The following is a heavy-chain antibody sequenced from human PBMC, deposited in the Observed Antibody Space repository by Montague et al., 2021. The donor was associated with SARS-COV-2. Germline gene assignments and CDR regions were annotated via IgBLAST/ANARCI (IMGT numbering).Heavy chain of an antibody. Sequence: SETLSLTCSVSGGSINNYFWGWIRQSPGKGLEWVGYMHSTGSTAXNSSLKSRVIISVDTYKTQISLKLSSVSAADTALYYCARAVVGAKTATIESWGQGTLVTVSS. CDR2: MHSTGST. J-gene: IGHJ4*02. CDR1: GGSINNYF. V-gene: IGHV4-59*01. D-gene: IGHD2-15*01. CDR3: ARAVVGAKTATIES.